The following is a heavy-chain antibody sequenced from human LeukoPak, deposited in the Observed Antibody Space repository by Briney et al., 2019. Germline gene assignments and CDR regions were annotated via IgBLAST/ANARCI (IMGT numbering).Heavy chain of an antibody. J-gene: IGHJ4*02. V-gene: IGHV1-2*02. CDR2: INPNSGGT. D-gene: IGHD6-13*01. CDR3: AFGIAAAGTDYFDY. Sequence: ASVKVSCKASGYTFTGYYMHWVRQAPGQGLEWMRWINPNSGGTNYAQKFQGRVTMTRDTSISTAYMELSRLRSDDTAVYYCAFGIAAAGTDYFDYWGQGTLVTVSS. CDR1: GYTFTGYY.